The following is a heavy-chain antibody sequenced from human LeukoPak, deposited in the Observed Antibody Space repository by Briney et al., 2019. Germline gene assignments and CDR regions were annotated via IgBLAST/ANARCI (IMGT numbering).Heavy chain of an antibody. V-gene: IGHV3-21*06. Sequence: PGGSLRLSCAASGFTFSSHTMNWVRQAPGKGLEWVSSISSSSSYMYYADSVKGRLTISRDNAKNSLYLQMNSLRAEDTAVYYCARDRDVPAIGMDVWGQGTTATVSS. CDR3: ARDRDVPAIGMDV. CDR1: GFTFSSHT. CDR2: ISSSSSYM. J-gene: IGHJ6*02.